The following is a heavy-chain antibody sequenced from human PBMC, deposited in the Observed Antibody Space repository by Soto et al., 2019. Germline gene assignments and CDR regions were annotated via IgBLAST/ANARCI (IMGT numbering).Heavy chain of an antibody. CDR2: ISAYNGNT. V-gene: IGHV1-18*01. CDR1: GYAFTSYG. CDR3: ARGGYCSSTSCYLDP. J-gene: IGHJ5*02. D-gene: IGHD2-2*01. Sequence: ASVKVSCKASGYAFTSYGISWVRQAPGQGLEWMGWISAYNGNTNYAQKLQGRVTMTTDTSTSTAYMELRSLRSDDTAVYYCARGGYCSSTSCYLDPWGQGTLVTVSS.